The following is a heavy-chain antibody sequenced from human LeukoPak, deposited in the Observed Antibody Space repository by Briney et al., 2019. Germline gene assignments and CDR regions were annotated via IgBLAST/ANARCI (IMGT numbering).Heavy chain of an antibody. J-gene: IGHJ3*02. CDR2: INWNGGST. D-gene: IGHD3-22*01. CDR3: ASSDSSGAFDI. CDR1: GFTFDDYG. V-gene: IGHV3-20*04. Sequence: PEGSLRLSCAASGFTFDDYGMSWVRQAPGKGLEWASGINWNGGSTGYADSVKGRFTISRDNAKNSLYLQMNSLRAEDTALYYCASSDSSGAFDIWGQGTMVTVSS.